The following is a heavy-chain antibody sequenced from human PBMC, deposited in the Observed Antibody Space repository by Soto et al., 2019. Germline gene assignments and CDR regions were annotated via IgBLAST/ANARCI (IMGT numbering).Heavy chain of an antibody. CDR1: GGSISSSNYY. Sequence: QLQLQESGPGLVKPSETLSLTCTVSGGSISSSNYYWGWIRQPPGKGLEWIGSIYYSGSTYYNPSLKSRVTMSVDTSKNQFSRKLSSVTAADTAVYYCATQEVGGSYVYTFDPWGQGTLVTVSS. D-gene: IGHD1-26*01. CDR3: ATQEVGGSYVYTFDP. J-gene: IGHJ5*02. CDR2: IYYSGST. V-gene: IGHV4-39*01.